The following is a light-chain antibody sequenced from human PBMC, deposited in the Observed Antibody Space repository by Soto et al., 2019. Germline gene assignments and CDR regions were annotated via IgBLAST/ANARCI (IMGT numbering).Light chain of an antibody. CDR1: QSISSN. V-gene: IGKV3-15*01. CDR3: QQYVSLPIN. Sequence: ETVMTHSPATLSVSPGERATLSCSASQSISSNLAWFQQKPGQAPRLLIYDASTMATGFPARFSGSGSGTEFTLTISRVEPEDFAVYYCQQYVSLPINFGQGTRLEI. J-gene: IGKJ5*01. CDR2: DAS.